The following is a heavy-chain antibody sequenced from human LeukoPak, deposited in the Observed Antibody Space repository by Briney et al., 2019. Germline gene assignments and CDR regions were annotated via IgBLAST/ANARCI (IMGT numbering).Heavy chain of an antibody. D-gene: IGHD4-17*01. V-gene: IGHV3-21*01. J-gene: IGHJ4*02. Sequence: GGSLRLSCAASGFTFSSYSMNWVRQAPGKGLEWVSSISSSSSYIYYADSVKGRFTISRDSAKNSLYLQMNSLRAEDTAVYYCARDLYGDYPWDYWGQGTLVTVSS. CDR3: ARDLYGDYPWDY. CDR2: ISSSSSYI. CDR1: GFTFSSYS.